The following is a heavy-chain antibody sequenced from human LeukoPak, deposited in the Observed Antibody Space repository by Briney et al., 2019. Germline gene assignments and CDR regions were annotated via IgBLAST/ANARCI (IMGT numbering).Heavy chain of an antibody. CDR2: IYSDGST. V-gene: IGHV3-66*04. D-gene: IGHD6-19*01. Sequence: TGGSLRLSCAASGFTVSSKYMSWVRQAPGKGLEWVSIIYSDGSTYYADSVEGRFTISRDNSQNTVFLQMNSLRAEDTAVYYCARQYISGWFFDYWGQGALVTVYS. J-gene: IGHJ4*02. CDR1: GFTVSSKY. CDR3: ARQYISGWFFDY.